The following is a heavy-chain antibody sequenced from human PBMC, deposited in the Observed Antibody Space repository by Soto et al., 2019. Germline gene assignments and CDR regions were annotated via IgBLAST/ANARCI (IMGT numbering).Heavy chain of an antibody. J-gene: IGHJ4*02. Sequence: QVQLQQWGAGLLKPSETLSLTCAVYGGSFSDYSWTWIRQPPGKALEWIGQINHSGSANYNPSLRSRVSISLGTPKNQCSLELTSVPAADTAVYYCARGLFSGDAYSGGWYYFDYWGQGTLVTVSS. CDR1: GGSFSDYS. CDR2: INHSGSA. D-gene: IGHD3-10*01. V-gene: IGHV4-34*01. CDR3: ARGLFSGDAYSGGWYYFDY.